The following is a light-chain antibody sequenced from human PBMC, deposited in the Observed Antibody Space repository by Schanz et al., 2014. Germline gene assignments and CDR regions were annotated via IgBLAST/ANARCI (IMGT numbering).Light chain of an antibody. CDR1: SSDIGGYNY. CDR2: DVS. Sequence: QSALTQPASVSGSPGQSITISCTGSSSDIGGYNYVSWYQQYPGKAPKLIIYDVSNRPSGVSNRFSGSKSGNMASLTISGLQAEDEADYYCSSYTSSSTRVFGGGTKLTVL. V-gene: IGLV2-14*01. CDR3: SSYTSSSTRV. J-gene: IGLJ2*01.